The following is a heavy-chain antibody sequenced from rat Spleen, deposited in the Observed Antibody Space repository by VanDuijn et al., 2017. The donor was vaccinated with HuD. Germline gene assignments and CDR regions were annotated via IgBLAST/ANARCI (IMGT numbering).Heavy chain of an antibody. CDR2: ISSDGFNT. J-gene: IGHJ2*01. V-gene: IGHV5-58*01. CDR1: GFTFSKYW. Sequence: EVQLVESDGGLVQPGRSLKLSCVASGFTFSKYWMYWVRRAPGKALEWVSSISSDGFNTYYPDSVKGRFTISRANSENTVYLQMNSLRSEDTATYYCAVAGYGYWGQGVMITVSS. CDR3: AVAGYGY. D-gene: IGHD4-3*01.